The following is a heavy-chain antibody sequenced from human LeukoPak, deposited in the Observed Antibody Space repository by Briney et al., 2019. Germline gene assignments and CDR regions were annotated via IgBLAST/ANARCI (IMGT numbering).Heavy chain of an antibody. V-gene: IGHV1-18*01. Sequence: GASVKVSCKASGYTFTSYSISWVRQAPGQGLEWMGWISAYNGNTNYAQKLQGRVTMTTDTSTSTAYMELRSLRSDDTAVYYCARVGGSYYDFWSGYPPADYWGQGTLVTVSS. CDR2: ISAYNGNT. D-gene: IGHD3-3*01. CDR1: GYTFTSYS. J-gene: IGHJ4*02. CDR3: ARVGGSYYDFWSGYPPADY.